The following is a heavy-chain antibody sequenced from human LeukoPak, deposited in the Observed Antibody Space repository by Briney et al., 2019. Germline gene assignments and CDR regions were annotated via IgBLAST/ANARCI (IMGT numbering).Heavy chain of an antibody. Sequence: GGSLRLSCATSGFTFSSYAVAWVLQAPGKGLEWVSSISNTGTNTYYADSVKGRFTISRDNSKNTLSLQMNSLTAEDTAVYYCAARRGYYHYMDVWGKGTTVTVSS. CDR1: GFTFSSYA. D-gene: IGHD3-3*01. CDR2: ISNTGTNT. V-gene: IGHV3-23*01. J-gene: IGHJ6*03. CDR3: AARRGYYHYMDV.